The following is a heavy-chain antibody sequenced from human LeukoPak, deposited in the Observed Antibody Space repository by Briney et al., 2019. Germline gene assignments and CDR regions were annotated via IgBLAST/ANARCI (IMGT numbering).Heavy chain of an antibody. Sequence: PGGSLRLSCAASGFTFSDYYMSWIRQAPGKGLEWVSYISSSGSTIYYADSVKGRFTISRDNSKNTLYLQMNSLRAEDTAVYYCARGGYYDSSGYQPFDYWGQGTLVTVSS. J-gene: IGHJ4*02. CDR2: ISSSGSTI. D-gene: IGHD3-22*01. CDR1: GFTFSDYY. V-gene: IGHV3-11*04. CDR3: ARGGYYDSSGYQPFDY.